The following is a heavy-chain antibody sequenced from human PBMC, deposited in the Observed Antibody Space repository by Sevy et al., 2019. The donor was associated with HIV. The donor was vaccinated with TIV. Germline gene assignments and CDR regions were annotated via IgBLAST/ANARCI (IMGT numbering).Heavy chain of an antibody. Sequence: GGSLRLSCAASGFTFSKYWMGWARQAPGKGLEWVANIKKDAGQKYYVDSVKGRFTISRDNAKNSLYLQMNSLRAEDTAVYFCARDDGNYYFHYWGQGTLVTVSS. V-gene: IGHV3-7*01. CDR2: IKKDAGQK. CDR3: ARDDGNYYFHY. D-gene: IGHD1-7*01. J-gene: IGHJ4*02. CDR1: GFTFSKYW.